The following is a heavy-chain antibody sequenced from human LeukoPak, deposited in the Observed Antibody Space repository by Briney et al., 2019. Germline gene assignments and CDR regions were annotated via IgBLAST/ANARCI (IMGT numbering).Heavy chain of an antibody. CDR3: ARAPLGYTYGYFDY. D-gene: IGHD5-18*01. V-gene: IGHV3-33*01. CDR1: GFTFSSYG. CDR2: IWYDGSNK. Sequence: GGSLRLSCAASGFTFSSYGMHWVRQAPGKGLEWVAVIWYDGSNKYYADSVKGRFTISRDNSKNTLYLQMNSLRTEDMAVYYCARAPLGYTYGYFDYWGQGTLVTVSS. J-gene: IGHJ4*02.